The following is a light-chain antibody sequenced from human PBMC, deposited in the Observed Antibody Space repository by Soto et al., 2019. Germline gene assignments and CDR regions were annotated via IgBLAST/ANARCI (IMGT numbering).Light chain of an antibody. Sequence: DIQMTQSPSSLSASVGDRVTITCQASQDIRNYLNWYQQKPGKAPNLLIYDASNLRAGVPSRFSGSGSGTAFTFPISCLQPEDIATSDGQPYDHLPPLSFGGGTKVEIK. CDR3: QPYDHLPPLS. CDR2: DAS. J-gene: IGKJ4*01. CDR1: QDIRNY. V-gene: IGKV1-33*01.